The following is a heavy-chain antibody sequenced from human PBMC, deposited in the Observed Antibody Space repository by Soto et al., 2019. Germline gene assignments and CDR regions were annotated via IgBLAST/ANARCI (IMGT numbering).Heavy chain of an antibody. CDR2: ISGYNGDT. CDR3: AKNGQPPYYYYVMDV. D-gene: IGHD2-8*01. J-gene: IGHJ6*02. V-gene: IGHV1-18*01. CDR1: GYTFSRYG. Sequence: QGQLVQSGPEVQKPGASVKVSCKTSGYTFSRYGISWVRQAPGQGLEWMGWISGYNGDTNYAQKVQGRVTMTIDTSTYTAYMELRSLTSDDTAIYYCAKNGQPPYYYYVMDVWGQGATVTVS.